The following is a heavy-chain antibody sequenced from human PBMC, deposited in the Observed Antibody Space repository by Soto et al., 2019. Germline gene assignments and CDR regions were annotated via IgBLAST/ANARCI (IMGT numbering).Heavy chain of an antibody. Sequence: QVQLVQSGAEVKKPGASVKVSCKASGYTFTSYAMHWVRQVPGQRLEWMGWINAGNGNTKYSQKFQGRVTITRDTSASTAYMELSSLRSEDTAVYYCARVKITFGGVIVRVFDYWGQGTLVTVSS. CDR2: INAGNGNT. CDR3: ARVKITFGGVIVRVFDY. CDR1: GYTFTSYA. J-gene: IGHJ4*02. V-gene: IGHV1-3*01. D-gene: IGHD3-16*02.